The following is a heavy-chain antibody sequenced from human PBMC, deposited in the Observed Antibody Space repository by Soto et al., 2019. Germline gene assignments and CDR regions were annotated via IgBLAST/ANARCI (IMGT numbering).Heavy chain of an antibody. CDR2: ISGSGGST. Sequence: AGGSLRLSCAASGFTFSSYAMSWVRQAPGKGLEWVSAISGSGGSTYYADSVKGRFTISRDNSKNTLYLQMNSLRAEDTAVYYCAKTVVYNWYYFDYWGQGTLVTVSS. CDR1: GFTFSSYA. D-gene: IGHD1-20*01. J-gene: IGHJ4*02. V-gene: IGHV3-23*01. CDR3: AKTVVYNWYYFDY.